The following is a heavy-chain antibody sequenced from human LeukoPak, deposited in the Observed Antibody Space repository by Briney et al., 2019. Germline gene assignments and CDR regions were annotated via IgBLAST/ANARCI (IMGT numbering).Heavy chain of an antibody. Sequence: PGGSLRLSCVASGITFTNYGIHWVRQAPGKGLQWMTSITRDGADKYYADPVKGRFTISRDNSKDTVYLQMNSLRVDDTGTYYCSAPFDYWGQGILVTVSP. CDR1: GITFTNYG. CDR2: ITRDGADK. D-gene: IGHD6-6*01. CDR3: SAPFDY. J-gene: IGHJ4*02. V-gene: IGHV3-30*03.